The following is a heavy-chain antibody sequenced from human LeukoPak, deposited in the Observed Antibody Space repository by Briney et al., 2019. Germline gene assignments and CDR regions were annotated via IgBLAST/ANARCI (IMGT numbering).Heavy chain of an antibody. Sequence: GGSLRLSCAASGFTFSSYAMHWVRQAPGKGLEWVAVISYDGSNKYYADSVKGRFTISRDNSKNTLYLQMNSLRAEDTAVYYCAREWLRFFDYWGLGTLVTVSS. CDR2: ISYDGSNK. CDR1: GFTFSSYA. V-gene: IGHV3-30-3*01. D-gene: IGHD5-12*01. CDR3: AREWLRFFDY. J-gene: IGHJ4*02.